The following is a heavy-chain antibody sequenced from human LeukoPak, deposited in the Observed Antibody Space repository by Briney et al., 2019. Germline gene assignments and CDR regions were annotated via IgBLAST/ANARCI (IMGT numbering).Heavy chain of an antibody. Sequence: GRSLRLSCAASGFTFSSYAMHWVRQAPGKGLEWVAVISYDGSNKYYADSVKGRFTISRDNSKNTLYLQMNSLRAEDTAVYYCAKDPSLSPGIDLAFDYWGQGTLVTVSS. CDR1: GFTFSSYA. V-gene: IGHV3-30-3*01. J-gene: IGHJ4*02. CDR2: ISYDGSNK. CDR3: AKDPSLSPGIDLAFDY. D-gene: IGHD3-10*02.